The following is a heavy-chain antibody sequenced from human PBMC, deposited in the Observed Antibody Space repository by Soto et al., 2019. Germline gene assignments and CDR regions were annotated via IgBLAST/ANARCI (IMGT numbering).Heavy chain of an antibody. D-gene: IGHD1-26*01. V-gene: IGHV3-23*01. Sequence: EVQLLESGGGLVQPGGSLRLSCAASGFTFSSYAMSWVRQAPGKGLEWVSAISGSGGSTYYADSVKGRFTISRDNSKNTLYLQMISLRAEDTAVYYCAKDISSGSYFNYYYGMDVWGQGTTVTVSS. CDR3: AKDISSGSYFNYYYGMDV. CDR1: GFTFSSYA. J-gene: IGHJ6*02. CDR2: ISGSGGST.